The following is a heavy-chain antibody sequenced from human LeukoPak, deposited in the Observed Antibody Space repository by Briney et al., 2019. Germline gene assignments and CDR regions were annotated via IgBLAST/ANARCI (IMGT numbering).Heavy chain of an antibody. CDR1: GGSISSTTYY. CDR3: ARRIATRGAYAFDI. V-gene: IGHV4-39*01. J-gene: IGHJ3*02. D-gene: IGHD2-15*01. Sequence: SETLSLTCTVSGGSISSTTYYWAWIRQPPGKGLEWIGSTYYSGSTYYNPSLKSRVTISVDTSKNQFSLKLSSVTAADTAVYYCARRIATRGAYAFDIWGQGTMVTVSS. CDR2: TYYSGST.